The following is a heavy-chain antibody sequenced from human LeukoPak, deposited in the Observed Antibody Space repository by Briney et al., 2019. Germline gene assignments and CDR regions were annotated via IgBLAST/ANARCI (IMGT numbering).Heavy chain of an antibody. CDR1: GFAFSDYG. CDR3: AKTGTYYYGSGSPVPLYYFDY. V-gene: IGHV3-30*18. J-gene: IGHJ4*02. CDR2: ISSDGSNE. Sequence: GGSLRLSCAASGFAFSDYGMHWVRQAPGKGLEWAAVISSDGSNEYYADSVRGRSTISRDNSKNTLYLQMNSLRAEDTAVYYCAKTGTYYYGSGSPVPLYYFDYWGQGTLVTVSS. D-gene: IGHD3-10*01.